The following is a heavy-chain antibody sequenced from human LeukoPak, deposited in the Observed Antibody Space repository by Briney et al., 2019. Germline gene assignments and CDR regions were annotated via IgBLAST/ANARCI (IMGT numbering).Heavy chain of an antibody. J-gene: IGHJ4*02. CDR3: ARDKYGYSYGTFDY. V-gene: IGHV3-30*04. CDR2: ISHDGNKK. D-gene: IGHD5-18*01. Sequence: GGSLRLSCAASGFTFSTYAMHWVRQAPGKGLERVAVISHDGNKKYYADSVKGRFTISRDNSKNTLYLQMNSLRAEDTAVYYCARDKYGYSYGTFDYWGQGTLVSVSS. CDR1: GFTFSTYA.